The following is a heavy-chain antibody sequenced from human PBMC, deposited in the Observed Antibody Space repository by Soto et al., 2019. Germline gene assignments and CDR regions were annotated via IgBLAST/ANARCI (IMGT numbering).Heavy chain of an antibody. D-gene: IGHD6-19*01. CDR3: AKDGSSSGWSDAFDI. CDR1: GFTFSTYA. J-gene: IGHJ3*02. CDR2: IRGSGGGT. Sequence: EVHLLESGGGLVQSGGSLRLSCAASGFTFSTYAMSWVRQAPGKGLEWVSTIRGSGGGTYYADSVKGRFTISRDNSKNTLSLHMNSLRAEDTAIYYCAKDGSSSGWSDAFDIWGQGTMVTVSS. V-gene: IGHV3-23*01.